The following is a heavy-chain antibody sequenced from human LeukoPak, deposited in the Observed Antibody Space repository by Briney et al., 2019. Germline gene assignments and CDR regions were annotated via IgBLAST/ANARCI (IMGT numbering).Heavy chain of an antibody. CDR1: GFTFSNAW. D-gene: IGHD4-23*01. J-gene: IGHJ4*02. Sequence: GGSLRLSCAASGFTFSNAWMSWVRQAPGKGLEWVGRIKSKTDGGTTDYAAPVKGRFTISRDDSKNTLYLQMNSLKTEDTAVYYSTTALYGGRQNDYWGQGTLVTVSS. CDR3: TTALYGGRQNDY. V-gene: IGHV3-15*01. CDR2: IKSKTDGGTT.